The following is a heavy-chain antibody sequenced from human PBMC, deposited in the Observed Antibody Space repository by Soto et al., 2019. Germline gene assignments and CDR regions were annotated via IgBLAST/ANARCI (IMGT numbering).Heavy chain of an antibody. J-gene: IGHJ6*02. D-gene: IGHD3-22*01. CDR3: ARSKVAYYYDSRGYYPASGGMDV. CDR1: GDTFTSYY. CDR2: INPHGGST. Sequence: ASVKVSCKAPGDTFTSYYLNWVRQAPGQGLEWMGVINPHGGSTKYAQKFQGRVTITADESTSTAYMELSSLRSEDTAVYYCARSKVAYYYDSRGYYPASGGMDVWGQGTTVTVSS. V-gene: IGHV1-46*01.